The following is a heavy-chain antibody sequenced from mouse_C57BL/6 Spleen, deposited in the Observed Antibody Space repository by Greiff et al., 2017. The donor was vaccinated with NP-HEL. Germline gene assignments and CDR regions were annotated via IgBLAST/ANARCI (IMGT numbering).Heavy chain of an antibody. Sequence: EVMLVESGGGLVKPGGSLKLSCAASGFTFSSYAMSWVRQTPEKRLEWVATISDGGSYTYYPDNVKGRFTISRDNAKNNLYLQMSHLKSEDTAMYYCARPISPGDLYYFDDWGQGTTLTVSS. J-gene: IGHJ2*01. CDR1: GFTFSSYA. V-gene: IGHV5-4*03. CDR2: ISDGGSYT. CDR3: ARPISPGDLYYFDD.